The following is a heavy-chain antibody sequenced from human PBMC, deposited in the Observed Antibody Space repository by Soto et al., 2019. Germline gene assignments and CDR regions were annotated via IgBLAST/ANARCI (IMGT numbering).Heavy chain of an antibody. J-gene: IGHJ6*02. V-gene: IGHV1-46*01. CDR2: INPSGGST. D-gene: IGHD2-8*01. CDR1: GYTFTSYY. Sequence: GASVKVSCKASGYTFTSYYMHWVRQAPGQGLEWMGIINPSGGSTSYAQKFQGRVTMTRDTSTSTVYMELSSLRSEDTAVYYCARGDIVLMVYAMAYYYGMDVWGQGTTVTVSS. CDR3: ARGDIVLMVYAMAYYYGMDV.